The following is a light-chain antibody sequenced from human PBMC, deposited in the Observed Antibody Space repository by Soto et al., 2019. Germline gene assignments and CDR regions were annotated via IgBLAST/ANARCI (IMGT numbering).Light chain of an antibody. CDR3: QQRSST. V-gene: IGKV3-11*01. J-gene: IGKJ4*01. Sequence: EIALTQSPATLSLSPGERATLSCRASQSISTFLAWYQQKPGQAPRLLIYDASNRATGIPARFSGSGSATDFTLTISSLEPEDFAVYYCQQRSSTFGG. CDR1: QSISTF. CDR2: DAS.